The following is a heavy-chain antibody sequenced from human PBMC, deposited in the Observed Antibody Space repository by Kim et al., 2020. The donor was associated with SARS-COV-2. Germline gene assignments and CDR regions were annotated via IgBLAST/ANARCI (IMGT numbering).Heavy chain of an antibody. CDR2: IWYDGSNK. CDR1: GFTFSSYG. V-gene: IGHV3-33*06. J-gene: IGHJ4*02. CDR3: AKGGGYYYDSSGYSPGDY. Sequence: GGSLRLSCSASGFTFSSYGMHWVRQAPGKGLEWVAVIWYDGSNKYYADSVKGRFTISRDNSKNTLYPQMNSLRAEDTAVYYCAKGGGYYYDSSGYSPGDYWGQGTLVTVSS. D-gene: IGHD3-22*01.